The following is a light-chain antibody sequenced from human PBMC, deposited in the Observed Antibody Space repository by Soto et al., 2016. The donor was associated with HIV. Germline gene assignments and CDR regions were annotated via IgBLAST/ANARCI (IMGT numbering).Light chain of an antibody. CDR1: NIESNS. J-gene: IGLJ3*02. Sequence: SYVLTQPPSVSEAPGKTASISCGGPNIESNSVHWYQQKPGQAPVLVVYDDNHRPSGIPERFSGSNSGNTATLTISRVEAGDEADYYCQVWDSRSDLGVFGGGTKLT. CDR2: DDN. V-gene: IGLV3-21*03. CDR3: QVWDSRSDLGV.